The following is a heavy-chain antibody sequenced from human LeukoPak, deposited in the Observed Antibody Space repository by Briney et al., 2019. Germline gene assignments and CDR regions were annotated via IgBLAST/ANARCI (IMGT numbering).Heavy chain of an antibody. CDR2: IIPILGIA. CDR1: GYIFTGYY. CDR3: ARDLELLQDVYGMDV. Sequence: GCSVTVSCKTSGYIFTGYYMHWVRPAPGQGLEWMGRIIPILGIANYAQKFQGRTTNTGDKSTSTAYMELSSLRSEDTAVCYCARDLELLQDVYGMDVRGAGNPGTVSS. V-gene: IGHV1-69*04. D-gene: IGHD5-12*01. J-gene: IGHJ6*04.